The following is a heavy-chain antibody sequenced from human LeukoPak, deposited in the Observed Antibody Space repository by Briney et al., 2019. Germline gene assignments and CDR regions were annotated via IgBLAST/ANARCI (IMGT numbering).Heavy chain of an antibody. Sequence: SGGSLRLSCAASGFTFSSYGMHWVRQAPGKGLEWAAFIRYDGSNKYYADSVKGRFTISRDNSKNTLYLQMDSLRAEDTAVYYCAKQYYHDSSGYPIYYYYYMDVWGKGTTVTVSS. J-gene: IGHJ6*03. CDR2: IRYDGSNK. CDR1: GFTFSSYG. V-gene: IGHV3-30*02. D-gene: IGHD3-22*01. CDR3: AKQYYHDSSGYPIYYYYYMDV.